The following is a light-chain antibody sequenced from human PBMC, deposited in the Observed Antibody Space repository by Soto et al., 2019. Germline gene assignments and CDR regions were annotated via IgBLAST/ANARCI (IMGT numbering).Light chain of an antibody. CDR3: QQTTSFPLT. Sequence: DIQMTQSPSYVSASVGDRVTMTCRASQGIIRWLAWYQQKPGKAPKVLIYAASDLQSGVPSRFSGSGSGTDFTLTISSVQPEDFATYYCQQTTSFPLTFGGGTKVQIK. J-gene: IGKJ4*01. CDR1: QGIIRW. V-gene: IGKV1-12*01. CDR2: AAS.